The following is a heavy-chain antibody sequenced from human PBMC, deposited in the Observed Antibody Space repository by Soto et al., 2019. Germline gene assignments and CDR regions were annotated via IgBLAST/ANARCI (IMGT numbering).Heavy chain of an antibody. CDR2: INSDGSST. V-gene: IGHV3-74*01. D-gene: IGHD4-17*01. CDR3: ARKTTVNPFDY. Sequence: PGGSLRLSCAASGFTFSGYWMHWVRQAPGKGLVWVSRINSDGSSTSYADSVKGRFTISRDNAKNTLYLQMNSLRAEDTAVYYCARKTTVNPFDYWGQGTLVTVSS. CDR1: GFTFSGYW. J-gene: IGHJ4*02.